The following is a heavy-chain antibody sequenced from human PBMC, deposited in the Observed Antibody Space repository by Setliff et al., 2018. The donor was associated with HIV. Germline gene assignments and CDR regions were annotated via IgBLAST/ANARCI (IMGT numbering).Heavy chain of an antibody. CDR1: GYTFTNYD. D-gene: IGHD3-22*01. CDR2: MNPDSRNT. Sequence: ASVKVSCKPSGYTFTNYDINWVRQAAGQGLEWMGWMNPDSRNTGYAQRFEGSVTMTWDTSISTAYMELNNVKFDDTAIYYCARARTDYYEMRRRYHYYIDVWGRGATVTVSS. V-gene: IGHV1-8*02. J-gene: IGHJ6*03. CDR3: ARARTDYYEMRRRYHYYIDV.